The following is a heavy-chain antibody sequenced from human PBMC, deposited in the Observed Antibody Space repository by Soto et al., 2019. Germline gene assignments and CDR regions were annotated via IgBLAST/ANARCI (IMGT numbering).Heavy chain of an antibody. Sequence: SVKVSCKASGGTFSSYAISWVRQAPGQGLEWMGGIIPIFGTANYAQKFQGRVTITADESTSTAYMELSSLRSEDTAVYYCARGRGYSGYDNNWFVSWGQGTLVTVS. V-gene: IGHV1-69*13. D-gene: IGHD5-12*01. J-gene: IGHJ5*01. CDR2: IIPIFGTA. CDR1: GGTFSSYA. CDR3: ARGRGYSGYDNNWFVS.